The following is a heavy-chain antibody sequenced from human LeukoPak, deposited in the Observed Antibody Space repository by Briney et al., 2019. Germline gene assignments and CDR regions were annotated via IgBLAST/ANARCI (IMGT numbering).Heavy chain of an antibody. V-gene: IGHV4-38-2*02. CDR2: IYHSGST. CDR3: ARVYYGSGSAGAFDI. CDR1: GYSISSGYY. D-gene: IGHD3-10*01. Sequence: AETLSLTCTVSGYSISSGYYWGWIRQPPGKGLEWIGSIYHSGSTYYNPSLKSRVTISVDTSKNQFSLKLSSVTAADTAVYYYARVYYGSGSAGAFDIWGQGTMVAVSS. J-gene: IGHJ3*02.